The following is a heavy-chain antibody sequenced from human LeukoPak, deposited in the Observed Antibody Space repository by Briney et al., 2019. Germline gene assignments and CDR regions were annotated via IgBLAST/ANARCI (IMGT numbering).Heavy chain of an antibody. CDR1: GYSFTAFY. Sequence: ASVKVSCKASGYSFTAFYIHWVRQAPGQGLEWMGWIHPRSGETNYAYKFRGRVTKTRDTSISTAYMDLGSLGSDDTAVYYCARDGEYGTGSYYRGCFDYWGQGILVTVSS. CDR3: ARDGEYGTGSYYRGCFDY. J-gene: IGHJ4*02. V-gene: IGHV1-2*02. D-gene: IGHD3-10*01. CDR2: IHPRSGET.